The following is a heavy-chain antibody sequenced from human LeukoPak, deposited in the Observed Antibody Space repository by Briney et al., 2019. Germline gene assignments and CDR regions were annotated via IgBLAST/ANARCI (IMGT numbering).Heavy chain of an antibody. V-gene: IGHV3-30-3*01. CDR1: GFTFSSYA. CDR3: ARDGEKRWLQYTFDY. J-gene: IGHJ4*02. D-gene: IGHD5-24*01. Sequence: GGSLRLSCAASGFTFSSYAMHWVRQAPGKGLEWVAVISYDGSNKYYADSVKGRFTISRDNSKNTLYLQMNSLRAEDTAVYYCARDGEKRWLQYTFDYWGQGTLVPVSS. CDR2: ISYDGSNK.